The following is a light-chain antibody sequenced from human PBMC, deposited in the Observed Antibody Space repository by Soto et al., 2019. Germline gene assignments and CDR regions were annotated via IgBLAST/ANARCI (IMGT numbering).Light chain of an antibody. CDR1: QSISTY. V-gene: IGKV3-11*01. CDR3: QQRTDSS. J-gene: IGKJ4*01. CDR2: DAS. Sequence: EIVLTQSPATLSMSPGDRATLSCRASQSISTYLAWYQQKPGQAPRLLIYDASIRATGIPARFSGSGSGTYFALTTSSLEPEDFAVYYCQQRTDSSFGGGPKVEIK.